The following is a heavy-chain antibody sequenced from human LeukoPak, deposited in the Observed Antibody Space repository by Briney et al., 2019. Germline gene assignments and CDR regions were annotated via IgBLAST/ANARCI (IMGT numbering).Heavy chain of an antibody. Sequence: QSGGSLRLSCTASGFTFSTYALHWVRQAPGKGLEWVSAISGSGGSTYYADSVKGRFTISRDNSKNTLYLQMNSLRAEDTAVYYCAKADSGIRYFDWSYYYMDVWGKGTTVTISS. CDR3: AKADSGIRYFDWSYYYMDV. CDR1: GFTFSTYA. D-gene: IGHD3-9*01. J-gene: IGHJ6*03. CDR2: ISGSGGST. V-gene: IGHV3-23*01.